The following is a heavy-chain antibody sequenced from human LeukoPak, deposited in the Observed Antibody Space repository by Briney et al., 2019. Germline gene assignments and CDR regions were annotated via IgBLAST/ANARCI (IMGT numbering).Heavy chain of an antibody. D-gene: IGHD3-10*01. CDR3: SRAYDSGTYSSFDS. CDR2: INLDGSGT. V-gene: IGHV3-74*01. J-gene: IGHJ4*02. CDR1: GFTFTSYW. Sequence: PGGSLSLSCAASGFTFTSYWMHWVRQAPGKGLVWFSCINLDGSGTTYADSVKGRFTISRDNAKNTLVLQMNSLRAEDTAVYYCSRAYDSGTYSSFDSWGQGTLVTVTS.